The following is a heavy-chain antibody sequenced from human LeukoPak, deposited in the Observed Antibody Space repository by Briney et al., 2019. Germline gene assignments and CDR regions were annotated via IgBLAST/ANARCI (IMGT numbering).Heavy chain of an antibody. J-gene: IGHJ4*02. V-gene: IGHV3-7*01. CDR1: GFTFSSYC. Sequence: GGSLRLSCAASGFTFSSYCMSWMRQAPGKGLEWVANIKYDGNKKYYVDSVKGRFTISRDNAKNSLYLQLNILRVEDTVVYYCKSRGEASGSFDSWGPRGLVT. CDR2: IKYDGNKK. D-gene: IGHD1-1*01. CDR3: KSRGEASGSFDS.